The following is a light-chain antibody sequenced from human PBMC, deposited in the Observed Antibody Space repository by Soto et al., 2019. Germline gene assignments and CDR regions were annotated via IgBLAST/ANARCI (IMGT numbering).Light chain of an antibody. J-gene: IGKJ4*01. Sequence: DIVMTQSPDSLAVSLGERATINCKSSQSVLFSSNNMNYLAWYQQKPGQPPKLLILWASTRESGVPDRFSGSGSGTDFTLIISSLQAEDVALSYCQQYYSTPLTFGGGTKVDIK. CDR1: QSVLFSSNNMNY. V-gene: IGKV4-1*01. CDR3: QQYYSTPLT. CDR2: WAS.